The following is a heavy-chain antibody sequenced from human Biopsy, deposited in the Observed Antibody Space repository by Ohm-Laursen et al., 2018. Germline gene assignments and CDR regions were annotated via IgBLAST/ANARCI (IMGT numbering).Heavy chain of an antibody. J-gene: IGHJ4*02. CDR3: ARLTGDPSY. Sequence: SETLSLTCTVSDGSINSYYWNWIRQSPGKELEWIGFIYYTGPTNSNPSLKRRATISVDSSKNQFSLKVIPVIAADTAVYYCARLTGDPSYWGQGILVTVSS. V-gene: IGHV4-59*01. D-gene: IGHD7-27*01. CDR1: DGSINSYY. CDR2: IYYTGPT.